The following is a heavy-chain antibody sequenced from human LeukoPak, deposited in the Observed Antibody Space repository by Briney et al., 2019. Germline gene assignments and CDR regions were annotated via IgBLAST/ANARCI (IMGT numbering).Heavy chain of an antibody. V-gene: IGHV3-21*01. CDR1: GFTFSTYT. Sequence: NSGGSLRLSCAASGFTFSTYTMNWVRQAPGKGLEWVSSISRNSDYIYYADSVKGRFTISRDNAEDSLYLQMNSLRDEDTAIYYCVSYFDYWGQGALVTVSS. CDR2: ISRNSDYI. CDR3: VSYFDY. J-gene: IGHJ4*02.